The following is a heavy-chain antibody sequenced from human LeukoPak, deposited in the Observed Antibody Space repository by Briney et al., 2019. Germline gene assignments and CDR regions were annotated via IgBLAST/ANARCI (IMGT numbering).Heavy chain of an antibody. CDR3: ASGPHYCTNGVCYVAGGYMDV. Sequence: PSETLSLTCTVSGGSISSGSYYWSWIRQPAGRGLEWIGRIYTSGSTNYDPSLKSRVTISVDTSKNQFSLKLFSVTAADTAVCYCASGPHYCTNGVCYVAGGYMDVWGKGTTVTVSS. J-gene: IGHJ6*03. CDR1: GGSISSGSYY. V-gene: IGHV4-61*02. CDR2: IYTSGST. D-gene: IGHD2-8*01.